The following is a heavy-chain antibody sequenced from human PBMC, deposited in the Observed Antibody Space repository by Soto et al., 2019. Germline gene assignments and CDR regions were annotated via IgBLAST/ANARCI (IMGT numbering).Heavy chain of an antibody. Sequence: KVSCKASGFSLSTSTVQWVRQSRGHRLEWIGWIVVGNGNTNFAQNLRQRVTFSRDMSTNTAYMDVNSLRSDDTAMYYCATASRGYTFGFDSWGQGSLVTVSS. D-gene: IGHD3-16*01. CDR3: ATASRGYTFGFDS. CDR1: GFSLSTST. V-gene: IGHV1-58*01. J-gene: IGHJ4*02. CDR2: IVVGNGNT.